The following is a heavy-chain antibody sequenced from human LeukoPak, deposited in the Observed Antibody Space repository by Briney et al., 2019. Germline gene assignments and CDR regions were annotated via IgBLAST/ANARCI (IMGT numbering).Heavy chain of an antibody. Sequence: GGSLRLSCAASGFTFSSYWMHWVRQAPGKGLVWVSRIKSDGNTNYADSVKGRFTISRDNAKNAVSLQMNSLRAEDTGVYYCARAPSEIGGYYPEYFRHWGQGTLVTVSS. CDR3: ARAPSEIGGYYPEYFRH. CDR1: GFTFSSYW. V-gene: IGHV3-74*01. J-gene: IGHJ1*01. CDR2: IKSDGNT. D-gene: IGHD3-22*01.